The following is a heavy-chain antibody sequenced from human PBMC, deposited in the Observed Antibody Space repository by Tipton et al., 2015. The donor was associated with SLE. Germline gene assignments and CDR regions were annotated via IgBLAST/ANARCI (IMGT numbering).Heavy chain of an antibody. V-gene: IGHV4-59*11. D-gene: IGHD1/OR15-1a*01. CDR1: GDSIISHY. Sequence: TLSLTCTVSGDSIISHYWNWIRQPPGKRLEWIGFISDSGSTDYNPSLKSRVTISVDTSKNQFSLNLSSVTAADTAVYYCARANNIEYFVYWGHGMLVPASS. CDR2: ISDSGST. CDR3: ARANNIEYFVY. J-gene: IGHJ4*01.